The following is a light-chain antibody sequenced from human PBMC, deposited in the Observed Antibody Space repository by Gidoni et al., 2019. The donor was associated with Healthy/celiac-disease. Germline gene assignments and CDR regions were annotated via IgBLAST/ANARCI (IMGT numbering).Light chain of an antibody. Sequence: EIVLSQCPGTLSLSPGERATLSCRASQSVSSSYLAWYQQKPGQAPRLLIYGASSRATGIPDRFSGSGSGTDFTLTISRLEPEDFEVYYCQQYGSSPGTFGQGTKVEIK. CDR1: QSVSSSY. CDR2: GAS. J-gene: IGKJ1*01. V-gene: IGKV3-20*01. CDR3: QQYGSSPGT.